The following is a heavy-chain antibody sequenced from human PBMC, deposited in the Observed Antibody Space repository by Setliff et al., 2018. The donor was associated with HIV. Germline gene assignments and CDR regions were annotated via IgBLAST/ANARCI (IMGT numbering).Heavy chain of an antibody. CDR3: ARQLASGFWAFDI. CDR1: GGSASNSRYY. J-gene: IGHJ3*02. Sequence: PSETLSLTCTVSGGSASNSRYYWAWIRQPPGKGLEYIGSIHYNEKTYYNPSLKSRVTISIDTSKNRFSLKLSSVTATDTAVYYCARQLASGFWAFDIWGQGTMVTVSS. CDR2: IHYNEKT. V-gene: IGHV4-39*01. D-gene: IGHD3-22*01.